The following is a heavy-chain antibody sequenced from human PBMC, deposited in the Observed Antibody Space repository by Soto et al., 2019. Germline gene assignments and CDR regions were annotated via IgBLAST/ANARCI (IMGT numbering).Heavy chain of an antibody. V-gene: IGHV3-33*01. CDR3: ARDWVQLERLNYYYGMDV. CDR1: GFTFSSYG. Sequence: QVQLVESGGGVVQPGRSLRLSCAASGFTFSSYGMHWVRQAPGKGLEWVAVIWYDGSNKYYADSVKGRFTISRDNSKNTLYLQMNSLRAEDTAVYYCARDWVQLERLNYYYGMDVWGQGTTVTVSS. CDR2: IWYDGSNK. J-gene: IGHJ6*02. D-gene: IGHD1-1*01.